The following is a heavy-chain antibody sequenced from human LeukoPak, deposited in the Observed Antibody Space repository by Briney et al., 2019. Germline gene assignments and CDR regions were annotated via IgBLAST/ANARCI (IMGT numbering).Heavy chain of an antibody. CDR2: SSGSGGST. Sequence: PGGSLRLACTASGFTFSSYAMSWVRQAPGKGLEWISASSGSGGSTYYADSVKGRFTISRDNSKNTLYLRMNSLRAEDTAVYYCAKPSPAATFWFDYWGQGTLVTVSS. CDR3: AKPSPAATFWFDY. V-gene: IGHV3-23*01. D-gene: IGHD3-16*01. CDR1: GFTFSSYA. J-gene: IGHJ4*02.